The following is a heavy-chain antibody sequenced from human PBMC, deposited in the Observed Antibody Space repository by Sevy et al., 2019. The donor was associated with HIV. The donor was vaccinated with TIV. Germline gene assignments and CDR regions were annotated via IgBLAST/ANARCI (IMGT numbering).Heavy chain of an antibody. Sequence: GGSLRLSCTASGFSLSSYWMSWVRQAPGKGLEWVATMKQDGTEKDYVDSVKGRFTISRDNTKSSLFLQMNSLSAEDTAVYYCVRERLGGYSYSLDCWGQGTLVTVSS. J-gene: IGHJ4*02. V-gene: IGHV3-7*01. D-gene: IGHD5-18*01. CDR1: GFSLSSYW. CDR2: MKQDGTEK. CDR3: VRERLGGYSYSLDC.